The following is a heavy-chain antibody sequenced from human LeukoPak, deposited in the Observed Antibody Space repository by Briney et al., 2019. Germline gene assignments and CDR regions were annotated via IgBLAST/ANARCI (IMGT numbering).Heavy chain of an antibody. D-gene: IGHD1-26*01. Sequence: PSETLSLTCTVSSGSISSYYWTWIRQPPGKGLEWIGYIYYSGSTNYNPSLKSRVTISVDTSKNQFSLKLSSVTAADTAVYYCARGGPGSGSLHYFDYWGQGALVTVSS. CDR1: SGSISSYY. V-gene: IGHV4-59*01. CDR3: ARGGPGSGSLHYFDY. J-gene: IGHJ4*02. CDR2: IYYSGST.